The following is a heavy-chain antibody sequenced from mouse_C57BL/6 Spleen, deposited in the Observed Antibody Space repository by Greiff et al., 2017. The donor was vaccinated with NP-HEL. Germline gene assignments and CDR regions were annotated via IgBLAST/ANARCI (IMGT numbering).Heavy chain of an antibody. CDR2: IYPGDGDT. J-gene: IGHJ4*01. V-gene: IGHV1-80*01. D-gene: IGHD1-3*01. CDR3: ASPSYKGDAMDY. CDR1: GYAFSSYW. Sequence: QVQLKQSGAELVKPGASVKISCKASGYAFSSYWMNWVKQRPGKGLEWIGQIYPGDGDTNYNGKFKGKATLTADKSSSTAYMQLSSLTSEDSAVYFCASPSYKGDAMDYWGQGTSVTVSS.